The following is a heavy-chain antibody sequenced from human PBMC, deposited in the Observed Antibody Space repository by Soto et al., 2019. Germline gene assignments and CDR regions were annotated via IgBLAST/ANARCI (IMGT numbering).Heavy chain of an antibody. J-gene: IGHJ4*02. V-gene: IGHV4-31*02. CDR2: IYYTGNT. Sequence: SETLSLTCTVSGGSVSSGSYYWSWIRQHPGRGLEWIGYIYYTGNTYYNPSLKSRLAISVDTSKNQFSLKLTSVTAADTAVYYWAGDPNIAYYHDHWGQGTRVTVS. CDR3: AGDPNIAYYHDH. CDR1: GGSVSSGSYY. D-gene: IGHD3-10*01.